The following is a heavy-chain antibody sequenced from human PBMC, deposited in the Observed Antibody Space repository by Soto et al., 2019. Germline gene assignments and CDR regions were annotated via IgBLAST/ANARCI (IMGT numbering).Heavy chain of an antibody. Sequence: QVQLVQSGPEVKRPGASVKVSCKTSGYTFTAYGISWVRQAPGQGLEWVGWISGYNDRTNYAQRLQGRVTVTTDTSTTTAYMEXSSXXXXXXXXXXXXXXXXXXXXIXDYXGQGTLVT. J-gene: IGHJ4*02. CDR1: GYTFTAYG. CDR3: XXXXXXXXXIXDY. CDR2: ISGYNDRT. V-gene: IGHV1-18*04.